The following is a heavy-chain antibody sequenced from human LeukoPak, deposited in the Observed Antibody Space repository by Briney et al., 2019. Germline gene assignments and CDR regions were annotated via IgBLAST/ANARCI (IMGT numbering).Heavy chain of an antibody. V-gene: IGHV3-21*01. CDR3: ASDFAGYSSSSGFDY. CDR1: GFTFSSYS. J-gene: IGHJ4*02. Sequence: PGGSLRLSCAASGFTFSSYSMNWVRQAPRKGLEWVSSISSSSSYIYYADSVKGRFTISRDNAKNSLYLQMNSLRAEDTAVYYCASDFAGYSSSSGFDYWGQGTLVTVSS. D-gene: IGHD6-13*01. CDR2: ISSSSSYI.